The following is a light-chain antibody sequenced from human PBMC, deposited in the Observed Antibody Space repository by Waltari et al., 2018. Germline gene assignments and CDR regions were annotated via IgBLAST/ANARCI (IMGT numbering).Light chain of an antibody. Sequence: QSVLTQPPSASGTPGQRVYTPCSGGSSNIGSNYFFWYQQIPGTAPKLLIYRSTQRPSGVPDRFSGSKSGTSASLAVSGLRSEDEADYYCASWDDSLSGWLFGGGTKLTVL. CDR2: RST. V-gene: IGLV1-47*01. CDR1: SSNIGSNY. J-gene: IGLJ2*01. CDR3: ASWDDSLSGWL.